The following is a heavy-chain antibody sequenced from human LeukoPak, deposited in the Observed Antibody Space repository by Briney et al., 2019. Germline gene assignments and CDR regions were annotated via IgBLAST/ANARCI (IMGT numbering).Heavy chain of an antibody. Sequence: GGSLRLSCGASGFTVSSNYMSWVRQAPGKGLEWVSVIYSGGSTYYADSVKGRFTISRDNSKNTLYLQMNSLRGEDTAVYYCAGGPKKQLIWGRASNGFDPWGQGTLVTVSS. CDR3: AGGPKKQLIWGRASNGFDP. J-gene: IGHJ5*02. V-gene: IGHV3-66*01. D-gene: IGHD6-13*01. CDR2: IYSGGST. CDR1: GFTVSSNY.